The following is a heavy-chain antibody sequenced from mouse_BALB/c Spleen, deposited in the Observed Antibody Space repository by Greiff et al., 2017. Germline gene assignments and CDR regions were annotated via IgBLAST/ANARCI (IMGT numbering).Heavy chain of an antibody. CDR3: AREQGFHYYGSLDY. Sequence: QVQLQQSGAELAKPGASVKMSCKASGYTFTSYWMHWVKQRPGQGLEWIGYINPSTGYTEYNQKFKDKATLTADKSSSTAYMQLSSLTSEDSAVYYCAREQGFHYYGSLDYWGQGTTLTVAS. V-gene: IGHV1-7*01. J-gene: IGHJ2*01. D-gene: IGHD1-2*01. CDR1: GYTFTSYW. CDR2: INPSTGYT.